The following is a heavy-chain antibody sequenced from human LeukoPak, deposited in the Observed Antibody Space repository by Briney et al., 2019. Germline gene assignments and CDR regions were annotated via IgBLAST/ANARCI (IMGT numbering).Heavy chain of an antibody. Sequence: ASVKVSCKASGGTFSSYAISWVRQAPGQGLEWMGGIIPIFGTANYAQKFQGGVTITTDESTSTAYMELSSLRSEDTAVYYCARAQSRDYYDSSGYYSIFDYWGQGTLVTVSS. CDR1: GGTFSSYA. D-gene: IGHD3-22*01. J-gene: IGHJ4*02. V-gene: IGHV1-69*05. CDR2: IIPIFGTA. CDR3: ARAQSRDYYDSSGYYSIFDY.